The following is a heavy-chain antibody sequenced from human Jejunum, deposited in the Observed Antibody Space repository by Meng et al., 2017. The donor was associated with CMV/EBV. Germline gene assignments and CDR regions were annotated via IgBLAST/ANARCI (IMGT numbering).Heavy chain of an antibody. J-gene: IGHJ4*02. V-gene: IGHV1-2*02. D-gene: IGHD1-26*01. CDR2: INPQTGDT. CDR3: AKDAGSFLDYYFDY. Sequence: ASEYTFTDYSMQWVRQAPGQGLEWMGWINPQTGDTNYAPKFQGRVTMTRDMSINTVYMEVTRLRSADTAVYYCAKDAGSFLDYYFDYWGQGTLVTVSS. CDR1: EYTFTDYS.